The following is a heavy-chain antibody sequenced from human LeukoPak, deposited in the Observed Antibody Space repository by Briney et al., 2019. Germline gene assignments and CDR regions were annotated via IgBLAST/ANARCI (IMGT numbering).Heavy chain of an antibody. J-gene: IGHJ6*02. V-gene: IGHV3-30*18. CDR3: AKDLGDVLPWFGELRVPGPVDGMDV. Sequence: PGRSLRLSCAASGFTFSSYGMHWVRQAPGKGLEWVAVISYDGSNKYYADSVKGRFTISRDNSKNTLYLQMNSLRAEDTAVYYCAKDLGDVLPWFGELRVPGPVDGMDVWGQGTTVTVSS. CDR2: ISYDGSNK. CDR1: GFTFSSYG. D-gene: IGHD3-10*01.